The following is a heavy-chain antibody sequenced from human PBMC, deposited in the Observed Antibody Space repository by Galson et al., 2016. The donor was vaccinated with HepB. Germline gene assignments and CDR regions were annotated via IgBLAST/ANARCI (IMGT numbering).Heavy chain of an antibody. Sequence: SLRLYCAASGFSVTSSYMSWVRQAPGKGLEWVSVIYSSSATYYAESVEGRFIISRHNSRNTVDLQMSSLRAEDTAFYYCARGLVGSTTAFDSWGQGTLVAVSS. CDR1: GFSVTSSY. J-gene: IGHJ4*02. CDR3: ARGLVGSTTAFDS. D-gene: IGHD2/OR15-2a*01. V-gene: IGHV3-53*04. CDR2: IYSSSAT.